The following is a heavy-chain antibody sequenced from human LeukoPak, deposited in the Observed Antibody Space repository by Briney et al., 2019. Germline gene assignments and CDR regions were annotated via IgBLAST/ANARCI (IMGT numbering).Heavy chain of an antibody. CDR2: INHSGST. CDR3: ARSLGYYDSSGYLN. D-gene: IGHD3-22*01. J-gene: IGHJ4*02. CDR1: GFTFSDYY. V-gene: IGHV4-34*01. Sequence: GSLRLSCAASGFTFSDYYMSWIRQAPGKGLEWIGEINHSGSTNYNPSLKSRVTISVDTSKNQFSLKLSSVTAADTAVYYCARSLGYYDSSGYLNWGQGTLVTVSS.